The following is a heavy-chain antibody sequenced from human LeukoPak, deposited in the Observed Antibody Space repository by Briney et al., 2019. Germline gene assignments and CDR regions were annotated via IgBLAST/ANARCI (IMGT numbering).Heavy chain of an antibody. CDR3: ARRAINSVMFDY. CDR2: IYTSGST. CDR1: GGSMSSYY. D-gene: IGHD3-16*01. Sequence: PSETLSLTCTVSGGSMSSYYWSWIRQPAGKGLEWIGRIYTSGSTNYNPSLKSRVTMSVDTSKNQFSLKLSSATAADTAVYFCARRAINSVMFDYWGQGTLVTVSS. V-gene: IGHV4-4*07. J-gene: IGHJ4*02.